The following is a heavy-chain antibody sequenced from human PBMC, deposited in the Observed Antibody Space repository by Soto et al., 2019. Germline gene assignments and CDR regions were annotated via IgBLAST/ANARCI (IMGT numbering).Heavy chain of an antibody. D-gene: IGHD3-10*01. V-gene: IGHV4-34*01. J-gene: IGHJ4*02. CDR2: INHIGES. Sequence: QVHLQQWGTGLLKPSETLSLTCAVYGGSLTDYWWTWIRQTPGKGLEWIGDINHIGESNHNPSLKSRVTISLDTSQNQFSLKLTSVTVADTAVYYCARDFGAGAHFDHWGQGSLVTVSS. CDR3: ARDFGAGAHFDH. CDR1: GGSLTDYW.